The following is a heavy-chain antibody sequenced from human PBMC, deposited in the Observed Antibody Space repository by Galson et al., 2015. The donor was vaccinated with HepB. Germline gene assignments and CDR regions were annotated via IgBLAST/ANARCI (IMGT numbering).Heavy chain of an antibody. D-gene: IGHD1-26*01. CDR3: VTRGFTTSEVY. Sequence: SLRLSCAASGFNFSSYAMSWVRQAPGKGLEWVSVISGSGGSTYYADSVKGRFTISRDNSKNTRCWQMNSLRAEDTAENYCVTRGFTTSEVYWGTGTRV. CDR2: ISGSGGST. V-gene: IGHV3-23*01. J-gene: IGHJ4*02. CDR1: GFNFSSYA.